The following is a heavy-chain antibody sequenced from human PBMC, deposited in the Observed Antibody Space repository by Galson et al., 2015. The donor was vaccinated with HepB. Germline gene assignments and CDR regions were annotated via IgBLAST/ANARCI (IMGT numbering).Heavy chain of an antibody. D-gene: IGHD3-3*01. CDR2: MNPNSGNT. J-gene: IGHJ6*03. V-gene: IGHV1-8*01. Sequence: SVKVSCKASGYTFTSYDINWVRQATGQGLEWMGWMNPNSGNTGYAQKFQGRVTMTRNTSISTAYMELSSLRSEDTAVYYCASTPPLYDFWSGYYYYYYYMDVWGKGTTVTVSS. CDR1: GYTFTSYD. CDR3: ASTPPLYDFWSGYYYYYYYMDV.